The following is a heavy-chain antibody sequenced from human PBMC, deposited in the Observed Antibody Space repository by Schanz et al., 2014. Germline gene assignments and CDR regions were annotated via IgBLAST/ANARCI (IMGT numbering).Heavy chain of an antibody. CDR1: GFTFSSYA. J-gene: IGHJ4*02. CDR3: AKAGSGWSTAGYYY. Sequence: EVQLLESGGGLVQPGGSLRLSCVASGFTFSSYAMSWVRQAPGKGLEWVSGISDNGISTYYADSVKGRFSISRENSKSILYLQMSSLRAEATAVYYCAKAGSGWSTAGYYYWGQGTLVAVSS. CDR2: ISDNGIST. D-gene: IGHD6-19*01. V-gene: IGHV3-23*01.